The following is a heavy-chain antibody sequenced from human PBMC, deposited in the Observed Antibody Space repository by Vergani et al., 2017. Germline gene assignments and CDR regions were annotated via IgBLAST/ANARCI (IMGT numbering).Heavy chain of an antibody. D-gene: IGHD3-10*01. Sequence: EVQLVESGGGLVQPGGSLRLSCAGSGFTFSSYSMNWVRQAPGKGLEWVGRIKSTTDGGTTDYAAPVKGRFTISRDDSKNTLYLQMNSLKTEDTAVYYCTTDHDGEWDYWGQGTLVTVSS. J-gene: IGHJ4*02. CDR3: TTDHDGEWDY. V-gene: IGHV3-15*01. CDR2: IKSTTDGGTT. CDR1: GFTFSSYS.